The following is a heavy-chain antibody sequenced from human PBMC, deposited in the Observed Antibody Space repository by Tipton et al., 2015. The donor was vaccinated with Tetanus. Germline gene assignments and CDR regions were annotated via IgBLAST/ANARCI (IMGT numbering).Heavy chain of an antibody. J-gene: IGHJ4*02. CDR1: GASIRGGTFY. Sequence: TLSLTCTVSGASIRGGTFYWGWIRQPPGKGLEWIGSIYESGDTYYIPSLKSRVTISGDTSTNQLSLTLNSMAAADTGVYYCARHQSGYFTPFDYWGQGKLVTVSS. V-gene: IGHV4-39*01. CDR2: IYESGDT. CDR3: ARHQSGYFTPFDY. D-gene: IGHD3-3*01.